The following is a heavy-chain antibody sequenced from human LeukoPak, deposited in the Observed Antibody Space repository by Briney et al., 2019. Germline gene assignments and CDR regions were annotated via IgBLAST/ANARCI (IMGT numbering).Heavy chain of an antibody. CDR2: ISAYNGNT. CDR3: ARYGRSGVYFDH. D-gene: IGHD3-10*01. CDR1: GYTFTSYG. J-gene: IGHJ4*02. V-gene: IGHV1-18*01. Sequence: ASVKVSCKASGYTFTSYGISWVRQAPGQGLEWMGWISAYNGNTNYAQKLQGRVTMTTDTSTGTAYMELRSLRSDDTAVYHCARYGRSGVYFDHWGQGTLVTVSS.